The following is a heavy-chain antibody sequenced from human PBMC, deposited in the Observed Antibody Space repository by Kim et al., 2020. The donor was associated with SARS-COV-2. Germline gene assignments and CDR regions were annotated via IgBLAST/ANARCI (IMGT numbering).Heavy chain of an antibody. V-gene: IGHV3-43*02. D-gene: IGHD3-9*01. Sequence: GGSLRLSCAASGFTFDDYAMHWVRQAPGKGLEWVSLISGDGGSTYYADSVKGRFTISRDNSKNSLYLQMNSLRTEDTALYYCAKDKILGLRYFDWPNRAFDIWGQGTMVTVSS. CDR3: AKDKILGLRYFDWPNRAFDI. CDR2: ISGDGGST. J-gene: IGHJ3*02. CDR1: GFTFDDYA.